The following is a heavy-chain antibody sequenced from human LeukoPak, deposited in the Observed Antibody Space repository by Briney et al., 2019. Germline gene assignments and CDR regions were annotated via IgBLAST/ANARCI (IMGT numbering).Heavy chain of an antibody. CDR3: AKVRYYYDSSGYYGFDY. Sequence: GGSLRLSCAASGFTFSDYYMSWIRQAPGKGLEWVSYISSSGSTIYYADSVKGRFTISRDNSKNTLYLQMNSLRAEDTAVYYCAKVRYYYDSSGYYGFDYWGQGTLVTVSS. CDR1: GFTFSDYY. J-gene: IGHJ4*02. CDR2: ISSSGSTI. V-gene: IGHV3-11*01. D-gene: IGHD3-22*01.